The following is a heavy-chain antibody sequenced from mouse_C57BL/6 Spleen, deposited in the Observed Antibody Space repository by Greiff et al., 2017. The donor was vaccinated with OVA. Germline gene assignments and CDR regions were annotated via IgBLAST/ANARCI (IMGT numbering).Heavy chain of an antibody. CDR3: ARKNYGNPYYYAMDY. D-gene: IGHD2-1*01. J-gene: IGHJ4*01. CDR2: IWSGGST. Sequence: VKLVESGPGLVQPSQSLSITCTVSGFSFTSYGVHWVRQSPGKGLEWLGVIWSGGSTDYNAAFISRLSISKDNSKSQVFFKMNSLQADDTAIYYCARKNYGNPYYYAMDYWGQGTSVTVSS. CDR1: GFSFTSYG. V-gene: IGHV2-2*01.